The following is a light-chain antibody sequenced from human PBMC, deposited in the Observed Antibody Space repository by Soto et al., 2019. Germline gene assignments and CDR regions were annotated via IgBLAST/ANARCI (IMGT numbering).Light chain of an antibody. Sequence: EIVLTQSPGTLSLSPRQRATLSCRASQSVSASSLAWYQHKPGQPPRLLIFGASNRATGIPARFSGSGSGTDFTLTISGLEPEDFAVYYCQQRSNWLTFGEGTKVDI. J-gene: IGKJ4*01. CDR2: GAS. CDR1: QSVSASS. V-gene: IGKV3-11*01. CDR3: QQRSNWLT.